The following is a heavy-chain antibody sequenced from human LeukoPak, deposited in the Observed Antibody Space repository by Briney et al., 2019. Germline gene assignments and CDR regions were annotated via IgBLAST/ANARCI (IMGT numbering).Heavy chain of an antibody. CDR3: ARVKDSYYYGSGSHAPDY. J-gene: IGHJ4*02. CDR1: GFTFSSYW. D-gene: IGHD3-10*01. V-gene: IGHV3-7*01. Sequence: GGSLRLSCAASGFTFSSYWMSWVRQAPGEGLEWVANIKQDGSEKYYVDSVKGRFTISRDNAKNSLYLQMNSLRAEDTAVYYCARVKDSYYYGSGSHAPDYWGQGTLVTVSS. CDR2: IKQDGSEK.